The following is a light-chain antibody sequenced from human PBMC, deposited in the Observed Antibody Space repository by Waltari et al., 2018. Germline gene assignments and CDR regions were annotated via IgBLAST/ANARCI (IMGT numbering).Light chain of an antibody. Sequence: EIVMTQSPGTLSVSPGERATLSCRASQTISTNLAWYQQKPGQAPRLLIFGASTRATGIPDRFSGSGSGTEFTLTISSLQSEDFAIYYCQQYNLWPLTFGGGTTVEI. CDR3: QQYNLWPLT. J-gene: IGKJ4*01. V-gene: IGKV3-15*01. CDR1: QTISTN. CDR2: GAS.